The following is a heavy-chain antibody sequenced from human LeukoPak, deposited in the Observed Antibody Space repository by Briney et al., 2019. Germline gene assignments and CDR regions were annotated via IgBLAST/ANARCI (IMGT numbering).Heavy chain of an antibody. Sequence: GASVKVSCKVSGDTLTELSMHWVRQAPGKGLEWMGGFDPEDGETIYAQKFQGRVTITEDTSTRTAYMELSSLRSEDTAVYYCATGAMYWSSTSRPTVGDYYYMAVWGKGTTATASS. V-gene: IGHV1-24*01. CDR1: GDTLTELS. CDR3: ATGAMYWSSTSRPTVGDYYYMAV. J-gene: IGHJ6*03. D-gene: IGHD2-2*01. CDR2: FDPEDGET.